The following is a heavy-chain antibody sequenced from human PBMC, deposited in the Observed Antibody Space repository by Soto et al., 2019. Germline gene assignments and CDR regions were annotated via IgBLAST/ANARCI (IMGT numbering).Heavy chain of an antibody. CDR2: IYWDDDK. V-gene: IGHV2-5*02. D-gene: IGHD3-9*01. CDR1: GFSLSTSEVG. Sequence: QITLKESGPTLLKPTQTLTLTCTFSGFSLSTSEVGVGWFRQPPGKALEWLALIYWDDDKRYSPSLQSRLTITKDTSKNRVVLTMTHMDPVDTATYYCAPRFDWYYFNYWGQGTLVTVSS. CDR3: APRFDWYYFNY. J-gene: IGHJ4*02.